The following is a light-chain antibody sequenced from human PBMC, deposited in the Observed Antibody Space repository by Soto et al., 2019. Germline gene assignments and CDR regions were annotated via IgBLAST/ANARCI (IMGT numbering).Light chain of an antibody. CDR3: QQYYTYPQT. CDR1: QGISSY. Sequence: AIRMTQSPSSFSASTGDRVTITCRASQGISSYLAWYQQKPGKAPKLLVYAASTLQYGVPSMFSGSGSGTDFTLTISCLQSEDFATYFCQQYYTYPQTFGQGTKLEIK. V-gene: IGKV1-8*01. J-gene: IGKJ2*01. CDR2: AAS.